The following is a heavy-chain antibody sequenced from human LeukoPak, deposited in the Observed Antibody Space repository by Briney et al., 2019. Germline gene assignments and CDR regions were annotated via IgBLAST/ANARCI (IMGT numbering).Heavy chain of an antibody. CDR1: GYTFTGYY. D-gene: IGHD6-19*01. CDR2: INPNSGGT. V-gene: IGHV1-2*02. CDR3: ARAGIAVAGTGDWFDP. J-gene: IGHJ5*02. Sequence: ASVKVSCKASGYTFTGYYMHWVRQAPGQGPEWMGWINPNSGGTNYAQRFQGRVTMTRDTSISTAYMELSRLRSDDTAVYYCARAGIAVAGTGDWFDPWGQGTLVTVSS.